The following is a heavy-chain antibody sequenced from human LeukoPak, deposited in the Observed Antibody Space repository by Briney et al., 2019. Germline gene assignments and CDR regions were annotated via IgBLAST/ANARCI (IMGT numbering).Heavy chain of an antibody. V-gene: IGHV3-23*01. CDR1: GFTFSSYA. D-gene: IGHD3-22*01. Sequence: GGSLRLSCAASGFTFSSYAMSWVRQAPGKGLEWVSAISGSGGSTYYADSVKGRFTISRDNSKNTLYLQMNSLRAEDTAVYYCAKDSSYYYDSSGYHQLDYWGQGTLVTVSS. CDR3: AKDSSYYYDSSGYHQLDY. J-gene: IGHJ4*02. CDR2: ISGSGGST.